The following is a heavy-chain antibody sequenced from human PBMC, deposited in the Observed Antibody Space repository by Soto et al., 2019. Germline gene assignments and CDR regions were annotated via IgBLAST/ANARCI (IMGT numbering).Heavy chain of an antibody. CDR1: GGSISSGGYY. V-gene: IGHV4-31*03. D-gene: IGHD5-18*01. CDR2: IYYSGST. Sequence: SETLSLTCTVSGGSISSGGYYWSWIRQHPGKGLEWIGYIYYSGSTYYNPSLKSRVTISVDTSKNQFSLKLSSVTAADTAVYYCARDTARGYYYGMDVWCQGTTVTVSS. J-gene: IGHJ6*02. CDR3: ARDTARGYYYGMDV.